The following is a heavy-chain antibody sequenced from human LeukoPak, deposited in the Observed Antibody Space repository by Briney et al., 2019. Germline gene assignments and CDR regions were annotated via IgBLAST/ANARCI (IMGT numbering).Heavy chain of an antibody. V-gene: IGHV4-39*01. J-gene: IGHJ4*02. CDR3: ARVRTIVTTTFDY. CDR1: GGSINNYY. CDR2: IYYSGST. Sequence: SETLSLTCTVSGGSINNYYWGWIRQRPGKGLEWIGSIYYSGSTYYNPSLKSRVTISVDTSKNQFSLKLSSVTAADTAVYYCARVRTIVTTTFDYWGQGTLVTVSS. D-gene: IGHD4-17*01.